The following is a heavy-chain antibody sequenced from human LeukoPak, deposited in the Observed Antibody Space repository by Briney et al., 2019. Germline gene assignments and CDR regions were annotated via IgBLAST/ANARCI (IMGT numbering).Heavy chain of an antibody. CDR2: MYTSGST. J-gene: IGHJ3*02. CDR3: ARADPKKGLAFDI. Sequence: SETLSLTCTVSGGSISSYYWSWIRQPAGKGLEWIGRMYTSGSTNYNPSLKSRVTMSLDTSKNQLSLKLSSVTAADTAAYYCARADPKKGLAFDIWGQGTMVTVSS. V-gene: IGHV4-4*07. CDR1: GGSISSYY.